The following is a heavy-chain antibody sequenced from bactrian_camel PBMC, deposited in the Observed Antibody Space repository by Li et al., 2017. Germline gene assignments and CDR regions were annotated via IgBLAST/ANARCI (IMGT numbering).Heavy chain of an antibody. CDR1: GYPYTSIC. V-gene: IGHV3S1*01. CDR2: IYTREGRT. D-gene: IGHD3*01. CDR3: AATPGMGAINHVSESAGERYFQY. J-gene: IGHJ4*01. Sequence: HVQLVESGGGSVQAGGSLRLSCAASGYPYTSICMGYFRQAPGKEREGVAAIYTREGRTYYADSVKDRFTFSYDKTKNILYLSISSLQPSDTGMYYCAATPGMGAINHVSESAGERYFQYWGQGTQVTVSS.